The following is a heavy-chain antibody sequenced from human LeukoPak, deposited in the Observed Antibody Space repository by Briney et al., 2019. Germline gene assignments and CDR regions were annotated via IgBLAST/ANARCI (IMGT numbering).Heavy chain of an antibody. D-gene: IGHD3-3*01. J-gene: IGHJ4*02. Sequence: ASVKVSCKVSGYSLTQLSMHWLRQGFGRGLEWLGGFDPVDGETIYAQKFQGRVAMTENTSTDTAYMELSSLRSDDTAVYYCAILLEDYAFSTGSAKDYWGQGTLVTVSS. CDR3: AILLEDYAFSTGSAKDY. CDR2: FDPVDGET. CDR1: GYSLTQLS. V-gene: IGHV1-24*01.